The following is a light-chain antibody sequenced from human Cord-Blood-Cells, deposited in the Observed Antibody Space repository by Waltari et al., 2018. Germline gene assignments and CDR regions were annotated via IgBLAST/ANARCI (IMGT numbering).Light chain of an antibody. CDR2: GNS. V-gene: IGLV1-40*01. CDR3: QSYDSSLSGYV. CDR1: SSNIGAGYD. Sequence: QSVLTQPPSVSGAPGQRVTISCTGSSSNIGAGYDVHWYQQLPGTAPKRLIDGNSNRPSGVPDRVSGSKSGTSAFLAITGLQAEDEADYYCQSYDSSLSGYVVGTGTKVTVL. J-gene: IGLJ1*01.